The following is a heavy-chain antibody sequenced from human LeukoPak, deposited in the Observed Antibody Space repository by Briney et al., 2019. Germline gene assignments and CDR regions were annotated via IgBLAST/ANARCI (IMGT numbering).Heavy chain of an antibody. J-gene: IGHJ4*02. CDR1: GFTFSSYA. CDR3: AKADLGYCSGGSCSYAFDY. CDR2: ISGSGGST. V-gene: IGHV3-23*01. D-gene: IGHD2-15*01. Sequence: GGSLRLSCAASGFTFSSYAMSWVRQAPGKGLEWVSAISGSGGSTYYADSVKGRFTISRDNSKNTLYLQMNSLRAEDTAVYYCAKADLGYCSGGSCSYAFDYWGQGTLVTVSS.